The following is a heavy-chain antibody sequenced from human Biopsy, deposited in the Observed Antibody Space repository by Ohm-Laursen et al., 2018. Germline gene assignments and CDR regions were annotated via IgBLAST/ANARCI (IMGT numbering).Heavy chain of an antibody. CDR1: GNAATEFP. Sequence: GSAKGSPQGFGNAATEFPLPRGRPAPRKRLVREGGFAPENGKTIYAQKFQGRVTMTEDTSTDTAYMELSSLRSEDTAVYYCAADINVWNVNYWGQGTQVTVSS. J-gene: IGHJ4*02. CDR3: AADINVWNVNY. CDR2: FAPENGKT. D-gene: IGHD1-1*01. V-gene: IGHV1-24*01.